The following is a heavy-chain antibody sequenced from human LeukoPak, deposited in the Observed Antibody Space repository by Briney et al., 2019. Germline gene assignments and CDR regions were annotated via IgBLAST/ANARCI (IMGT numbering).Heavy chain of an antibody. Sequence: GSVKVSCKASGYTFTSYYMHWVRQAPGQGLEWMGLINPSGGSTNYAQTFQGRVTMTRDTSTSTVYMELSSLRSEDTAVYYCARGPLPYSSSWYVVEYFQHWGQGTLVTVSS. V-gene: IGHV1-46*01. CDR1: GYTFTSYY. J-gene: IGHJ1*01. CDR3: ARGPLPYSSSWYVVEYFQH. CDR2: INPSGGST. D-gene: IGHD6-13*01.